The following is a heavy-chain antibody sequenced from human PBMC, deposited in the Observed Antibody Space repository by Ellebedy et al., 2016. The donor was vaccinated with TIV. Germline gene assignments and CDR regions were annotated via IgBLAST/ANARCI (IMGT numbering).Heavy chain of an antibody. CDR2: IYSAGST. CDR3: ARVDRGLAFDY. J-gene: IGHJ4*02. D-gene: IGHD3-10*01. CDR1: GFTVSANY. Sequence: GGSLRLSCAVSGFTVSANYMSWVRQAPGKGLEWVSIIYSAGSTYYAESVKGRFTISRDNSKSTVYLQMNSLRAEDTAISFCARVDRGLAFDYWGQGTLVTVSS. V-gene: IGHV3-66*01.